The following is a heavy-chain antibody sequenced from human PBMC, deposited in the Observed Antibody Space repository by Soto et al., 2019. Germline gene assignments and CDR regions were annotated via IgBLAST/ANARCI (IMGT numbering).Heavy chain of an antibody. V-gene: IGHV1-3*01. CDR1: GYTFSSYA. J-gene: IGHJ5*02. CDR3: ARERVLRWFDP. CDR2: INAGNGNT. D-gene: IGHD6-6*01. Sequence: ASVKVSCKASGYTFSSYAMHWVRQAPGQRLEWMGWINAGNGNTKYSQKFQGRVTITRDTSASTAYMELSSLRSEDTAVYYCARERVLRWFDPWGQGTLVTVSS.